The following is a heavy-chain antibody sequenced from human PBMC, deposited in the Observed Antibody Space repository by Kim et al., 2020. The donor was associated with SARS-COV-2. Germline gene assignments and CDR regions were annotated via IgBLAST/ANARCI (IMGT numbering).Heavy chain of an antibody. Sequence: GGSLRLSCSASGFIFSSYAMHWVRQAPGKGLEYVSAISSNGGSTYYADSVKGRFTISRDNSKNTLYLQMSSLRAEDTAVYYCVKDSLYFYGSGSYYHWGQGTLVTVSS. CDR3: VKDSLYFYGSGSYYH. CDR2: ISSNGGST. CDR1: GFIFSSYA. D-gene: IGHD3-10*01. J-gene: IGHJ4*02. V-gene: IGHV3-64D*09.